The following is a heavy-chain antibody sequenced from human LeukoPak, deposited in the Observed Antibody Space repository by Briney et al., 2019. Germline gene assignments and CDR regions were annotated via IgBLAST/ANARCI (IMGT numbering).Heavy chain of an antibody. Sequence: PGGSLRLSCAASGFTFDDYAMHWVRQAPGKGLEWVSGISWNSGSIGYADSVKGRFTISRDNVKNSLYLQMNSLRAEDTALYYCAKDSTRIAAATFGYWGQGTLVTVSS. CDR3: AKDSTRIAAATFGY. CDR1: GFTFDDYA. J-gene: IGHJ4*02. V-gene: IGHV3-9*01. CDR2: ISWNSGSI. D-gene: IGHD6-13*01.